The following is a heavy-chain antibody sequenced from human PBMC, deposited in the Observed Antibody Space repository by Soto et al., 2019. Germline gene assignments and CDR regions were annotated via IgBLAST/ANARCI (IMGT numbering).Heavy chain of an antibody. CDR3: ARCIMGRGIDGMEV. CDR1: GYSFTSYW. D-gene: IGHD3-10*01. J-gene: IGHJ6*02. V-gene: IGHV5-10-1*01. Sequence: PGESLKLSYKGSGYSFTSYWISWVRQMPGKGLEWMGRIYPSDSYTNYSPSFQGHVTISADKSISTAYLQWSSLKASDTAMYYCARCIMGRGIDGMEVWGQGTTVTVSS. CDR2: IYPSDSYT.